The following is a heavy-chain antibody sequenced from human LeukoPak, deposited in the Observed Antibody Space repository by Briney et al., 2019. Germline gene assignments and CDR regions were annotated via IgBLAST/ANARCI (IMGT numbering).Heavy chain of an antibody. J-gene: IGHJ4*02. V-gene: IGHV3-23*01. CDR1: GFTFSSYA. CDR3: AKDWGYYGSGSYDDHFDY. CDR2: ISGSGGST. Sequence: GGSLRLSCAASGFTFSSYAMSWVRQAPGKGLEWVSAISGSGGSTYYADSVKGRFTISRDNSKNTLYLQMNSLRAEDTAVYYCAKDWGYYGSGSYDDHFDYWGQGTLVTVSS. D-gene: IGHD3-10*01.